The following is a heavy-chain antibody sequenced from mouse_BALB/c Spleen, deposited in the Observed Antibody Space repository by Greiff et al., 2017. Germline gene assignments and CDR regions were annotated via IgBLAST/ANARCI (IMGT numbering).Heavy chain of an antibody. J-gene: IGHJ4*01. CDR1: GFTFSSYA. V-gene: IGHV5-6-5*01. Sequence: DVKLVESGGGLVKPGGSLKLSCAASGFTFSSYAMSWVRQTPEKRLEWVASISSGGSTYYPDSVKGRFTISRDNARNILYLQMSSLRSEDTAMYYCARGYYDYAYAMDYWGQGTSVTVSS. CDR3: ARGYYDYAYAMDY. CDR2: ISSGGST. D-gene: IGHD2-4*01.